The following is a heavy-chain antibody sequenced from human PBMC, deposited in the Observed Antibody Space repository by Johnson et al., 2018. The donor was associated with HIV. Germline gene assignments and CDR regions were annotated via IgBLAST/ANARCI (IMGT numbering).Heavy chain of an antibody. CDR2: ISYDGSNK. J-gene: IGHJ3*02. Sequence: VQLVESGGGVVQPGRSLRLSCAASGFTFSSYAMHWVRQAPGKGLEWVALISYDGSNKYYADYVKGRFTISRDNSKNTLYLQMNTLRAEDTAVYYCARDQNIVGANDGFDIWGQGTMVTVSS. CDR1: GFTFSSYA. CDR3: ARDQNIVGANDGFDI. D-gene: IGHD1-26*01. V-gene: IGHV3-30*04.